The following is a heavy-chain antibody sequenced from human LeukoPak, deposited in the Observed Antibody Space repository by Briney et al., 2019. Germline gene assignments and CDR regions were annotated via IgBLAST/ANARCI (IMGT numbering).Heavy chain of an antibody. J-gene: IGHJ4*02. Sequence: SVRVSCKASGFSFTDSSVHWMRQARGQSPEWIGWIVVGSGNTNYAQKLQGRVTMTTDTSTSTAYMELRSLRSDDTAVYYCARDRVAAAGDFDYWGQGTLVTVSS. CDR3: ARDRVAAAGDFDY. CDR1: GFSFTDSS. D-gene: IGHD6-13*01. V-gene: IGHV1-58*01. CDR2: IVVGSGNT.